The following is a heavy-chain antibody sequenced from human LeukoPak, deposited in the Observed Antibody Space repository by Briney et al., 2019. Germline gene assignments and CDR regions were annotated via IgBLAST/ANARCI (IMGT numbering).Heavy chain of an antibody. J-gene: IGHJ4*02. D-gene: IGHD2-2*01. CDR3: AKDSCSSTSCRGYFDY. V-gene: IGHV3-23*01. CDR1: GVTFSSYA. CDR2: ISGSGGST. Sequence: SGGSLRLSCAASGVTFSSYAMSWVRQAPGKGREWVSAISGSGGSTYYADSVKGRFTISRDNSKNTLYLRMNSLRAEDTAVYYCAKDSCSSTSCRGYFDYWGQGTLVTVSS.